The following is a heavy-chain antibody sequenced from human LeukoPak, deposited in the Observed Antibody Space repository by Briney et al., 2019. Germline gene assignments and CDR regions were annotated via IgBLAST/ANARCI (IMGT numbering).Heavy chain of an antibody. D-gene: IGHD3-22*01. V-gene: IGHV4-34*01. J-gene: IGHJ3*02. Sequence: SETLSLTCAVYGGSFSGYYWSWLRQPPGKGLEWIGEINHSGSTNYNPSLKSRVTISVDTSKNQFSLKLSSVTAADTAVYYCARGNSHYYDSSGYSYAFDIWGQGTMVTVSS. CDR3: ARGNSHYYDSSGYSYAFDI. CDR1: GGSFSGYY. CDR2: INHSGST.